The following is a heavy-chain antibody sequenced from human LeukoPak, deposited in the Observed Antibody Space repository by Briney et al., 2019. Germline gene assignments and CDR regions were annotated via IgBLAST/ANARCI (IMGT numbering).Heavy chain of an antibody. CDR3: ARALSVDTAMVNRIYYYYMDV. CDR2: IIPIFGTA. Sequence: SVKVSCKASGGTFSSYAISWVRQAPGQGLEWMGGIIPIFGTANYAQKFQGRVTITTDESTSTAYTELSSLRSEDAAVYYCARALSVDTAMVNRIYYYYMDVWGKGTTVTVSS. J-gene: IGHJ6*03. V-gene: IGHV1-69*05. CDR1: GGTFSSYA. D-gene: IGHD5-18*01.